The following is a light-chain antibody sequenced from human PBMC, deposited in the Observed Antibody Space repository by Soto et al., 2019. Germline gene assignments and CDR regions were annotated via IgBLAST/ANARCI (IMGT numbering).Light chain of an antibody. Sequence: DIVMTQSPDSLVVSLGERATINCKSSRTVLYNSNNKNYLAWYQQKPGQPPKLLIYWASTREAGVPERFSGSGSGTDFTLTISSLQAEDVAVYYCQQCYSVPYTFGQGTKLEIK. CDR2: WAS. CDR1: RTVLYNSNNKNY. J-gene: IGKJ2*01. CDR3: QQCYSVPYT. V-gene: IGKV4-1*01.